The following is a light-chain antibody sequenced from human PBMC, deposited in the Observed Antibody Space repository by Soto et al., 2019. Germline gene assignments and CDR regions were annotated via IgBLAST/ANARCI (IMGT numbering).Light chain of an antibody. Sequence: QSVLTQPASVSGSPGQSITISCTGTSSDVGGYNYVSWYQQHPGKAPKHMIYDVSNRPSGVSNRFSGSKSGNTASLTISGLQAEDEADYYCSSYTSSSTLVFGGGTQLTVL. CDR1: SSDVGGYNY. J-gene: IGLJ7*01. CDR2: DVS. CDR3: SSYTSSSTLV. V-gene: IGLV2-14*01.